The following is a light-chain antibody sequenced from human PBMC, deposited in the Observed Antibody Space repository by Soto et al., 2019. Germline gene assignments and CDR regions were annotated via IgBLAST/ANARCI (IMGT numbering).Light chain of an antibody. CDR1: QSVGSTY. Sequence: ESVLTQSPGTLSLSPGERATLSCRASQSVGSTYLSWYQQKPGQAPRLLIYGASRRATGIPDRISGNGSGKDFTLTISRLEPEDFAVYYCQQFGSSPYTFGQGTKLEIK. CDR3: QQFGSSPYT. CDR2: GAS. V-gene: IGKV3-20*01. J-gene: IGKJ2*01.